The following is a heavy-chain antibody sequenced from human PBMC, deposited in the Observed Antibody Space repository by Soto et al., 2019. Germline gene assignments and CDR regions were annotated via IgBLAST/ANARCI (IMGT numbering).Heavy chain of an antibody. CDR2: ISAYNGNT. CDR3: ARRVGMGATGMDY. CDR1: GYTFTSYG. D-gene: IGHD1-26*01. V-gene: IGHV1-18*01. Sequence: QVQLVQSGAEVKKPGASVKVSCKASGYTFTSYGISWVRQAPGHGLEWMGWISAYNGNTNYAQKLQGRVTITTDTATSTAYMELRSLSSDDTAVYYCARRVGMGATGMDYWGQGTLVTVSS. J-gene: IGHJ4*02.